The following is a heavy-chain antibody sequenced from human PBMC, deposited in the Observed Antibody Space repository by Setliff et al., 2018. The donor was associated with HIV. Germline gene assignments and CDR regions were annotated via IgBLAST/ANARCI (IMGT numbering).Heavy chain of an antibody. D-gene: IGHD2-21*02. Sequence: SETLSLTCSVSGGSINNYYWNWIRQPPGRGLEWIGYIYYTGSTNYDPSLKSRVAISLDASKDQFSLRLSSVTAADTAVYYCARSSRGSLRDLDYWGPGTLVTVSS. CDR1: GGSINNYY. J-gene: IGHJ4*02. CDR2: IYYTGST. CDR3: ARSSRGSLRDLDY. V-gene: IGHV4-59*01.